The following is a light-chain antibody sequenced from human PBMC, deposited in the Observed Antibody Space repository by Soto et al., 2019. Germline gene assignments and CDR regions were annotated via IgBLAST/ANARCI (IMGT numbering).Light chain of an antibody. CDR3: QQYDSYSGIT. CDR1: QSISTW. Sequence: DIQMTQSPSILSASVGDRVTITCRASQSISTWLAWYQQKPGKAPKLLIYTASNLESGVPSRFSGSGSGTEFTLTISSLPPDDYATYYCQQYDSYSGITFGGGTKVEIK. V-gene: IGKV1-5*03. J-gene: IGKJ4*01. CDR2: TAS.